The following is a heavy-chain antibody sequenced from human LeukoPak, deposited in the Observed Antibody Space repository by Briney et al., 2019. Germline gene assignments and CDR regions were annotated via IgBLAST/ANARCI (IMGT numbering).Heavy chain of an antibody. CDR1: GGSFSGYY. Sequence: SETLSLTCAVYGGSFSGYYWSWIRQPPGKGLEWTGEINHSGSTNYNPSLKSRVTISVGTSKNQFSLKLSSVTAADTAVYYCARKSVMSSGWYLGYWGQGTLVTVSS. D-gene: IGHD6-19*01. J-gene: IGHJ4*02. CDR3: ARKSVMSSGWYLGY. CDR2: INHSGST. V-gene: IGHV4-34*01.